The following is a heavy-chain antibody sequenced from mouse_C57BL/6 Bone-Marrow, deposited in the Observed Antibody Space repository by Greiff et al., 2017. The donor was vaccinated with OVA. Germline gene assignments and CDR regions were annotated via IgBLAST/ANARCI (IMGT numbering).Heavy chain of an antibody. J-gene: IGHJ4*01. CDR2: IYPRSGNT. CDR3: ARSITTAVAPVDY. CDR1: GYTFTSYG. D-gene: IGHD1-1*01. Sequence: QVHVKQSGAELARPGASVKLSCKASGYTFTSYGISWVKQRTGQGLEWIGEIYPRSGNTYYNEKFKGKATLTADKSSSTAYMELRSLTSEDSAVYFCARSITTAVAPVDYWGQGTSVTVSS. V-gene: IGHV1-81*01.